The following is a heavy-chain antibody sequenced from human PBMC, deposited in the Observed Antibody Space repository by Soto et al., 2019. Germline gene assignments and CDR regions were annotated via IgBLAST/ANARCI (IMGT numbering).Heavy chain of an antibody. Sequence: GGSLRLSCAASGFTFCSYWMHWVRQAPGKGLVWVSRINSDGSSTSYADSVKGRFTISRDNAKNTLYLQMNSLRAEDTAVYYCARLNGEKQLSVGYYYGMDVWGQGTTVTVSS. J-gene: IGHJ6*02. V-gene: IGHV3-74*01. CDR1: GFTFCSYW. CDR2: INSDGSST. CDR3: ARLNGEKQLSVGYYYGMDV. D-gene: IGHD6-6*01.